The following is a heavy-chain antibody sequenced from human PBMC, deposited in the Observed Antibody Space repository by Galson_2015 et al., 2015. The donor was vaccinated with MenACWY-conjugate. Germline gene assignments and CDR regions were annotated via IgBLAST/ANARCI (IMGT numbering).Heavy chain of an antibody. CDR1: GASISSHH. V-gene: IGHV4-59*08. Sequence: ETLSLTCTVSGASISSHHWSWFRQPPGKGLEWIEYIRDTGSLKDNPSLKSRVTMSADKSNNQFSLRLISVTAADTAVYYCARLPTWGSSFGYFDYWGQGILVAVSS. D-gene: IGHD7-27*01. J-gene: IGHJ4*02. CDR3: ARLPTWGSSFGYFDY. CDR2: IRDTGSL.